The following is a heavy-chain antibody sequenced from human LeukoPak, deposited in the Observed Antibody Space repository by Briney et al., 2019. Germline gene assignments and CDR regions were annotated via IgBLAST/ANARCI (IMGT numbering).Heavy chain of an antibody. D-gene: IGHD1-14*01. CDR2: IYTSGST. CDR1: GDSISSYY. Sequence: PSETLSLTCTVSGDSISSYYWSWIRQAAGKGLEWIGRIYTSGSTNYNPSLKSRVTMSVDTSTNQLSLKLSSVTAADTAVYYCARDTGAPPLDPGGQGPLVTVSP. CDR3: ARDTGAPPLDP. V-gene: IGHV4-4*07. J-gene: IGHJ5*02.